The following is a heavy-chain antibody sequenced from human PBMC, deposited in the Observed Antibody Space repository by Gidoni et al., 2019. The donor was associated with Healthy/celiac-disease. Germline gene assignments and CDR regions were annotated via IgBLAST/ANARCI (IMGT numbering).Heavy chain of an antibody. V-gene: IGHV3-23*01. CDR3: ARPHHSSSFWYFDL. CDR2: ISGSGGST. Sequence: EVQLLESGGGLVQPGGSLSLSRPASGFTSSSYAMSWVRQAPGKGLEWVSAISGSGGSTYYADSVKGRFTISRDNSKNTLYLQMNSLRAEDTAVYYCARPHHSSSFWYFDLWGRGTLVTVSS. D-gene: IGHD6-13*01. J-gene: IGHJ2*01. CDR1: GFTSSSYA.